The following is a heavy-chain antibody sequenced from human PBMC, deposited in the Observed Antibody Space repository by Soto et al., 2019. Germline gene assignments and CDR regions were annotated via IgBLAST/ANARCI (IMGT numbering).Heavy chain of an antibody. CDR1: GFTFSSFT. Sequence: EVQLVESGGGLVKPGGSLRLSCAASGFTFSSFTMNWVRQAPGKGLEWVSSITSTSNCINYADSVKGRFTISRDNAKNSLYLQMNSLRAEDTAVYFCARDISEGFYWGQGTLVTVSS. CDR2: ITSTSNCI. D-gene: IGHD3-3*02. V-gene: IGHV3-21*01. CDR3: ARDISEGFY. J-gene: IGHJ4*02.